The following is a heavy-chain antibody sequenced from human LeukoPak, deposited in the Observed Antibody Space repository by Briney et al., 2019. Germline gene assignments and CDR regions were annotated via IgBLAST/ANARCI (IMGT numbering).Heavy chain of an antibody. CDR1: GFTFSSYG. Sequence: PGRSLRLSCAASGFTFSSYGMHWVRQAPGKGLEWGAVISYDGSNKYYADSVKGRFTISRDNSKNTLYLQMNSLRAEDTAVYYCAKDDNYYGSGSYVIDHWGQGTLVTVSS. CDR2: ISYDGSNK. J-gene: IGHJ4*02. D-gene: IGHD3-10*01. CDR3: AKDDNYYGSGSYVIDH. V-gene: IGHV3-30*18.